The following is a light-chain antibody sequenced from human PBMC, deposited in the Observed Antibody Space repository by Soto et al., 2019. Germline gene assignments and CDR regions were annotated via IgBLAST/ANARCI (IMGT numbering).Light chain of an antibody. CDR3: QQPILGYT. Sequence: DIQMTQSPSTLSASVGDRVTITCRASQSISSWLAWYQQKPGKAPKLLIYDASSLESGVPSRFSGSGSGTEFTLTISSLQPDDFATYYCQQPILGYTFDQGTKLEIK. CDR2: DAS. V-gene: IGKV1-5*01. J-gene: IGKJ2*01. CDR1: QSISSW.